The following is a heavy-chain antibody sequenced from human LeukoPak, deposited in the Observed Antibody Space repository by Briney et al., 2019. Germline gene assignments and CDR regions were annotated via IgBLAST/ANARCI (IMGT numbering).Heavy chain of an antibody. D-gene: IGHD1-26*01. Sequence: ASVKVSCKVSGYTLTELSMHWVRQAPGKGLEWMGGFDPEDGETIYAQKFLGRVTMTEDTSTDTAYMELSSLRSEDTAVYYCATALVGATTEGGSVDYWGQGTLVTVSS. CDR1: GYTLTELS. V-gene: IGHV1-24*01. CDR2: FDPEDGET. CDR3: ATALVGATTEGGSVDY. J-gene: IGHJ4*02.